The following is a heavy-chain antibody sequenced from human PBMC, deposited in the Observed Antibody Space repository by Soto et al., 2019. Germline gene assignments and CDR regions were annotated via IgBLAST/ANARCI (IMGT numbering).Heavy chain of an antibody. CDR2: ISAYNGNT. V-gene: IGHV1-18*01. Sequence: ASVKVSCKASGYTFTSYGISWVRQAPGQGLEWMGWISAYNGNTNYAQKLQGRVTMTTDTSTSTAYMELRSLRSDDTAVYYCARDSLYYYDSSGYYPGDYWGQGTLVTVSS. J-gene: IGHJ4*02. CDR3: ARDSLYYYDSSGYYPGDY. CDR1: GYTFTSYG. D-gene: IGHD3-22*01.